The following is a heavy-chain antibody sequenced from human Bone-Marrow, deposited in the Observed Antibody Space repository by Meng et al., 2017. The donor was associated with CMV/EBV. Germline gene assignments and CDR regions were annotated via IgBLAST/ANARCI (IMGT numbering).Heavy chain of an antibody. Sequence: SETLSLTCAVYGGFFSGYYWSWIRQPPGKGLEWIGEINHSGSTNYNPSLKSRVTISVDTSKNQFSLKLSSVTAADTAVYYCARDDLQWFDPWGQGTLVTVSS. CDR3: ARDDLQWFDP. CDR2: INHSGST. V-gene: IGHV4-34*01. D-gene: IGHD4-11*01. CDR1: GGFFSGYY. J-gene: IGHJ5*02.